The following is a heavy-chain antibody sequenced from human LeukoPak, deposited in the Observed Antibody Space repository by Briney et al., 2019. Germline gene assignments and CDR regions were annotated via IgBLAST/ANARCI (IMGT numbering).Heavy chain of an antibody. Sequence: GGSLRLSCAASGFTFSSYSMNWVRQAPGKGLEWVSSITSSSNYIYYADSVKGRFTISRDNAKNSLYLQMNSLRAEDTAVYYCARDVEAMAAAGGGVDYWGQGTLATVSS. J-gene: IGHJ4*02. CDR2: ITSSSNYI. CDR1: GFTFSSYS. D-gene: IGHD6-13*01. V-gene: IGHV3-21*01. CDR3: ARDVEAMAAAGGGVDY.